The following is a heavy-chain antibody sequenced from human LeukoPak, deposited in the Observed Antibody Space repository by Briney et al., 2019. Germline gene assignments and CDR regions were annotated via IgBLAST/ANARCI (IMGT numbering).Heavy chain of an antibody. CDR2: ISGSGGST. D-gene: IGHD3-10*01. J-gene: IGHJ6*04. CDR3: AKDFNVLLWFGEPRLYGMDV. CDR1: GFTFSSYA. Sequence: GGSLRLSCAASGFTFSSYAMSWVRQAPGKGLEWVSDISGSGGSTYYADSVKGRFTISRDNSKNTLYLQMNSLRAGDTAVYYCAKDFNVLLWFGEPRLYGMDVWGKGTTVTVSS. V-gene: IGHV3-23*01.